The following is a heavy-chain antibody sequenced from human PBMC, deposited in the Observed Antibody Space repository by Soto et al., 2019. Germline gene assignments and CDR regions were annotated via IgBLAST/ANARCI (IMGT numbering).Heavy chain of an antibody. CDR1: GFSFFSYA. Sequence: GGSLRLSCTVSGFSFFSYAMSWVRQAPGKGLEWVSTISGSGGHTYYADSVKGRFVVSRDNDKNAVYLHMSSLTGEDTAVYFCAKIEMGWFAHWGQGTQVTVS. J-gene: IGHJ5*02. D-gene: IGHD2-8*01. CDR3: AKIEMGWFAH. V-gene: IGHV3-23*01. CDR2: ISGSGGHT.